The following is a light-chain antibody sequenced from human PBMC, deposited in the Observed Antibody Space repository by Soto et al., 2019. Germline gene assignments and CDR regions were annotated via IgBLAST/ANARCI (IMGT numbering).Light chain of an antibody. CDR1: QSINIY. V-gene: IGKV1-39*01. CDR2: AES. CDR3: QQSYSAPTYT. J-gene: IGKJ2*01. Sequence: IRLTQSPSSLSASVRDIVTITCPASQSINIYLNWYQQKPGKAPELLIYAESSLQSGVPSRFSGGGSGTDFTLSISSLQPEDSATYDGQQSYSAPTYTFGQGTKVDIK.